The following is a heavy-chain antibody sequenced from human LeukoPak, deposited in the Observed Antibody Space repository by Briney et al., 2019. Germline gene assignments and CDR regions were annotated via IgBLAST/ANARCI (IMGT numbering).Heavy chain of an antibody. Sequence: GGSLRLSCAASGFTVSSNYMSWVRQAPGKGLEWVSLISWDGGSTYYADSVKGRFTISRDNSKNSLYLQMNSLRAEDTALYYCAKGARLRYFDWSFDYWGQGTLVTVSS. J-gene: IGHJ4*02. V-gene: IGHV3-43D*03. CDR1: GFTVSSNY. CDR2: ISWDGGST. CDR3: AKGARLRYFDWSFDY. D-gene: IGHD3-9*01.